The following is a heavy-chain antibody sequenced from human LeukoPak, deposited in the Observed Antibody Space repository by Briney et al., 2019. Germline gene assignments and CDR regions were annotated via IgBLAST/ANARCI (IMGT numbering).Heavy chain of an antibody. CDR3: AGGNSSYYYMDV. J-gene: IGHJ6*03. CDR2: IYYSGST. V-gene: IGHV4-59*11. CDR1: GGSISSHY. Sequence: SETLSLTCTVSGGSISSHYWSWIRQPPGKGLEGIGYIYYSGSTNYNPSLKSRVTISVDTSKDQFSLKLSSVTAADTAVYYCAGGNSSYYYMDVWGKGTTVTVSS. D-gene: IGHD4-23*01.